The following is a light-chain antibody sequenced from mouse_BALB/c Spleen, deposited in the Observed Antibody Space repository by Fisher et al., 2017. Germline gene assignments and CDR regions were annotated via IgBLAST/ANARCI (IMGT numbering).Light chain of an antibody. CDR2: STS. V-gene: IGKV4-57-1*01. CDR3: QQWSGYPFT. J-gene: IGKJ4*01. CDR1: SSVSSSY. Sequence: DIVLTQSPAIMSASPGEKVTMTCRASSSVSSSYLHWYQQKSGASPKLWIYSTSNLASGVPARFSGSGSGTSYSLTISRMEAEDDATYYCQQWSGYPFTFGSGTKLEIK.